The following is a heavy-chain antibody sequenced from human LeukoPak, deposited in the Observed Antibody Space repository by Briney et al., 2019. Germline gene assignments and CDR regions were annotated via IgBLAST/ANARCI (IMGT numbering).Heavy chain of an antibody. D-gene: IGHD2-15*01. CDR3: AKDTLPVVAAYFDY. CDR1: GFTFGDYA. J-gene: IGHJ4*02. V-gene: IGHV3-9*01. CDR2: ISWNSGSI. Sequence: GGSLRLSCAASGFTFGDYAMHWVRQAPGKGLEWVSGISWNSGSIGYADSVKGRFTISRDNAKNSLYLQMNSLRAEDTALYYCAKDTLPVVAAYFDYWGQGTLVTVSS.